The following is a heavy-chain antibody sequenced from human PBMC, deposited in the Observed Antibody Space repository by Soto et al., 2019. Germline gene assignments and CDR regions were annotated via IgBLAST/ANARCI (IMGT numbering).Heavy chain of an antibody. Sequence: QVQLVQSGAEVKKPGASVKVSCEASGYPFTGYYMHWVRQAPGQGLEWMGWINPNSGDTKYAQKFKGRVTMTRDTSITTTAYMYLSSLRSDDTAVYYCARGGYGTMILGIGYWGQGTLVTVSS. D-gene: IGHD3-22*01. CDR3: ARGGYGTMILGIGY. CDR2: INPNSGDT. CDR1: GYPFTGYY. V-gene: IGHV1-2*02. J-gene: IGHJ4*02.